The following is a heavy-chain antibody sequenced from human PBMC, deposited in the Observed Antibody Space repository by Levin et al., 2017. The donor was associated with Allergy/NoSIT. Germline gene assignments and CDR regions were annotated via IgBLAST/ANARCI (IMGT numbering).Heavy chain of an antibody. CDR1: GYTFTGYY. Sequence: ASVKVSCKASGYTFTGYYMHWVRQAPGQGLEWMGWINPNSGGTNYAQKFQGRVTMTRDTSISTAYMELSRLRSDDTAVYYCARDAQWAYDAFDIWGQGTMVTVSS. J-gene: IGHJ3*02. V-gene: IGHV1-2*02. CDR2: INPNSGGT. CDR3: ARDAQWAYDAFDI. D-gene: IGHD1-26*01.